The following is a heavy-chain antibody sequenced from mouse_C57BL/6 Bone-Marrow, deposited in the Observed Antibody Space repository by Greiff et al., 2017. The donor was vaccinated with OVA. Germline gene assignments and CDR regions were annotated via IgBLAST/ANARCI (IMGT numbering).Heavy chain of an antibody. Sequence: VQLQQSGPELVKPGASVKISCKASGYTFTDYYMNWVKQSHGKSLEWIGDINPNNGGTSYNQKFKGKATLTVDKSSSTAYMELRSLTSEDSAVYYCARGYDERGLWFAYWGQGTLVTVSA. CDR3: ARGYDERGLWFAY. V-gene: IGHV1-26*01. D-gene: IGHD2-12*01. CDR2: INPNNGGT. CDR1: GYTFTDYY. J-gene: IGHJ3*01.